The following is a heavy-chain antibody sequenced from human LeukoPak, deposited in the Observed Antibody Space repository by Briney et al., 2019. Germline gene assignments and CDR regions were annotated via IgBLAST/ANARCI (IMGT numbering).Heavy chain of an antibody. V-gene: IGHV3-30-3*01. CDR1: GFTFSTYS. CDR2: TSYDGGSK. D-gene: IGHD3-3*01. Sequence: GGSLRLSCAASGFTFSTYSMHWVRQTPGKGPEWVAVTSYDGGSKYYADSVKGRFTISRDNAKNSLYLQMNSLRAEDTAVYYCARRNDFWSGYPFDYWGQGTLVTVSS. CDR3: ARRNDFWSGYPFDY. J-gene: IGHJ4*02.